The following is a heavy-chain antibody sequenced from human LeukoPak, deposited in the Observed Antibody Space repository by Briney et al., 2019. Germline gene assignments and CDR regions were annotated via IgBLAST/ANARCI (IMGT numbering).Heavy chain of an antibody. Sequence: PSQTLSLTCTVSGGSISSGGYYWSWLRQHPGKGLEWIGYIYYSGSTYYNPSLKSRVTISVDTSKNQFSLKLSSVTAADTAVYYCARDSGSYYWFDYWGQGTLVTVSS. CDR2: IYYSGST. J-gene: IGHJ4*02. CDR3: ARDSGSYYWFDY. D-gene: IGHD1-26*01. V-gene: IGHV4-31*03. CDR1: GGSISSGGYY.